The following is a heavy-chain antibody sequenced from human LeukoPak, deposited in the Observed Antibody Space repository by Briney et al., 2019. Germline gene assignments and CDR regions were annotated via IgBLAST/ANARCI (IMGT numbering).Heavy chain of an antibody. V-gene: IGHV3-30-3*01. CDR1: GFTFSSYA. CDR2: ISYDGSNK. CDR3: ARDHTLVVTAMFDY. Sequence: GRSLRLSCAASGFTFSSYAMHWVRQAPGKGLEWVAVISYDGSNKYYADSVKGRFTISRDNSKNTLYLQTNSLRAEDTAVYYCARDHTLVVTAMFDYWGQGTLVTVSS. J-gene: IGHJ4*02. D-gene: IGHD2-21*02.